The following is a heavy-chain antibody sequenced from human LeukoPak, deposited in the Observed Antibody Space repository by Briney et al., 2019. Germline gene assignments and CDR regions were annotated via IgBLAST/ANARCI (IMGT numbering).Heavy chain of an antibody. CDR1: GFTFSSYG. Sequence: GGTLRLSCAASGFTFSSYGMSWVRQAPGKGLEWVSAISGSGGSTYYADSVKGRFTISRDNSKNTLYLQMNSLRAEDTAVYYCAKEVRYYGSGSPFDYWGQGTLVTVSS. J-gene: IGHJ4*02. V-gene: IGHV3-23*01. CDR2: ISGSGGST. CDR3: AKEVRYYGSGSPFDY. D-gene: IGHD3-10*01.